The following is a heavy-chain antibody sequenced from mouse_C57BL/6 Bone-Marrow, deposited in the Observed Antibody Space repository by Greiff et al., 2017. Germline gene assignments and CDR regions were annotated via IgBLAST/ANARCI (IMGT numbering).Heavy chain of an antibody. V-gene: IGHV1-59*01. CDR1: GYTFTSYW. CDR3: ARKGAMVTKAWFAY. J-gene: IGHJ3*01. CDR2: IDPSDSYT. D-gene: IGHD2-2*01. Sequence: QVQLQQPGAELVRPGPSVKLSCKASGYTFTSYWMHWVKQRPGQGLEWIGVIDPSDSYTNYNQKFKGKATLTVDTSSSTAYMQLSSLTSEDSAVYDCARKGAMVTKAWFAYWGQGTLVTVSA.